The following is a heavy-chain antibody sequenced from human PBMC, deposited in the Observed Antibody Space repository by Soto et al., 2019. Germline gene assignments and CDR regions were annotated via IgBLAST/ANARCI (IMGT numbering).Heavy chain of an antibody. CDR1: GFTFSTYA. CDR3: AKDGSGWADYCYHYMDV. V-gene: IGHV3-23*01. CDR2: ISGSGAST. J-gene: IGHJ6*03. D-gene: IGHD6-19*01. Sequence: EVQLLESGGGLVQPGGSLRLSCAASGFTFSTYAMIWVRQAPGKGLEWVSSISGSGASTYYADSVKGRFTISRENSKNTLYLQMNSLRGEDTAIYYCAKDGSGWADYCYHYMDVCGKGTTVTVSS.